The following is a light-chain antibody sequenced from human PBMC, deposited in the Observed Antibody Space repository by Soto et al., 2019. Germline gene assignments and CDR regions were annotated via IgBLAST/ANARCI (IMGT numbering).Light chain of an antibody. CDR2: KAS. V-gene: IGKV1-5*03. CDR1: QSISSW. Sequence: DIQMTQSPSTLSASVGDRVTITCRASQSISSWLAWYQQKPGKAPKLLIYKASSLESGVPTRFSGSGSGTEFTLTISSLQPDDCATYYCQQFNNYPWTFGQGTKV. J-gene: IGKJ1*01. CDR3: QQFNNYPWT.